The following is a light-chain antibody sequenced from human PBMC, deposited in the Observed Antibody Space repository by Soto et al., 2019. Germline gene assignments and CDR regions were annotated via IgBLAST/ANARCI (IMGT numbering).Light chain of an antibody. CDR2: GAS. Sequence: EIVMPQSPATLSVSPGACSPLSGRASQSVSSNLAWYQQKPGQAPRLLIYGASTRATGIPARFSGSGSGTEFTLTISSLQSEDSAVYYCQQYNKWPRTFGQGTKVDIK. J-gene: IGKJ1*01. CDR3: QQYNKWPRT. CDR1: QSVSSN. V-gene: IGKV3-15*01.